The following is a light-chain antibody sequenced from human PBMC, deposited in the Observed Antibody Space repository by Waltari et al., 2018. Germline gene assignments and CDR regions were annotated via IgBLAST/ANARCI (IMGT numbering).Light chain of an antibody. V-gene: IGKV4-1*01. J-gene: IGKJ1*01. CDR2: GAS. Sequence: QSILPTAKNRNFLSWYQQKPGTPPKLRISGASTRESGVPDRFSGSGSGTDFTLTSSSLQAEDVAVYYCQQYYSDKTFGQGTKVEIK. CDR1: QSILPTAKNRNF. CDR3: QQYYSDKT.